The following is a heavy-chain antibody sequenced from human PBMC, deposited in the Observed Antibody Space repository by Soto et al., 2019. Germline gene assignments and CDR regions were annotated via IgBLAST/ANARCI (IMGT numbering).Heavy chain of an antibody. D-gene: IGHD3-10*01. CDR2: IYWDDDK. CDR1: GFSLSTSGVG. J-gene: IGHJ4*02. Sequence: QITLKESGPTLVKPTQTLTLTCTFSGFSLSTSGVGVGWIRQPPGKALEWLALIYWDDDKRYSPSLKSRLTITKDTSNNQLVLTMTNMDPVDTATYYCAHLLRGCQFDYWGQGTLVTVSS. CDR3: AHLLRGCQFDY. V-gene: IGHV2-5*02.